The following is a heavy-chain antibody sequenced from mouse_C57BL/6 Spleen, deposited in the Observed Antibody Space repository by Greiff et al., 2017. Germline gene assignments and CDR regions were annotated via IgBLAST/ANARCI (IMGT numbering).Heavy chain of an antibody. CDR2: INYDGSST. CDR1: GFTFSDYY. Sequence: EVNLVESEGGLVQPGSSMKLSCTASGFTFSDYYMAWVRQVPEKGLEWVANINYDGSSTYYLDSLKSRFIISRDNAKNILYLQMSSLKSEDTATYYCARLGNYFDYWGQGTTLTVSS. CDR3: ARLGNYFDY. D-gene: IGHD3-3*01. J-gene: IGHJ2*01. V-gene: IGHV5-16*01.